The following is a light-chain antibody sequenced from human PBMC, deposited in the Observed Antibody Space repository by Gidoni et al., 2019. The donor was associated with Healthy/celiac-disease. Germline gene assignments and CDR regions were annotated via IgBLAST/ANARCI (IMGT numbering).Light chain of an antibody. CDR3: QQRSNWPWT. V-gene: IGKV3-11*01. Sequence: VLTQSPATLSLSPGERATLSCRASQSVSSYLAWYQQKPGQAPRLLIYDASNRATGIPARFSGSGSGTDFTLTISSLEPEDFAVYYCQQRSNWPWTFGQGTKVEIK. J-gene: IGKJ1*01. CDR2: DAS. CDR1: QSVSSY.